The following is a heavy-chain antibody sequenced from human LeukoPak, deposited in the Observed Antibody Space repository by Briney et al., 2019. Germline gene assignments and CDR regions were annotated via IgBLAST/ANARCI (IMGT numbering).Heavy chain of an antibody. CDR2: IYTSGST. V-gene: IGHV4-61*02. CDR3: ARTRVDYYDSSGYWFDP. CDR1: GGSISSGSYS. Sequence: PSQTLSLTCTVSGGSISSGSYSWNWIRLPAGKGLEWIGRIYTSGSTNYSPSLKSRVTISVDTSKNQFSLKLSSVTAADTAVYYCARTRVDYYDSSGYWFDPWGQGTLVTVSS. J-gene: IGHJ5*02. D-gene: IGHD3-22*01.